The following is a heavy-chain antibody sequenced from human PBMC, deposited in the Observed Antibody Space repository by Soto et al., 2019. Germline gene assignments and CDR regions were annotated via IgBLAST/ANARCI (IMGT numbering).Heavy chain of an antibody. Sequence: QVQLQESGPGLVKPSETLSLTCTVSGGSISSYYWSWIRQPPGKGLEWIGYIYYSGSTNYNPSLKSRVTISVDTSKNQFSLKLSSVTAADTAVYYCARYQGYYGSGSYYSHYGMDVWGQGTTVTVSS. V-gene: IGHV4-59*01. J-gene: IGHJ6*02. CDR2: IYYSGST. CDR1: GGSISSYY. CDR3: ARYQGYYGSGSYYSHYGMDV. D-gene: IGHD3-10*01.